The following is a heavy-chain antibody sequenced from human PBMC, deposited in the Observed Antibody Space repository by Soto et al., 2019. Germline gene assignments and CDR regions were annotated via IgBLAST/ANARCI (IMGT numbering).Heavy chain of an antibody. CDR3: AKWLWFGQFLNSDPAMEL. J-gene: IGHJ6*02. CDR1: GFTFSRYR. CDR2: ISYDVSDI. Sequence: SLRLSCAGSGFTFSRYRMHWVRQDPGKGLEWVAVISYDVSDIFYADSVNGRFNISRDNSKNTLYLPMNSLRAEDTAVYYCAKWLWFGQFLNSDPAMELWGRETTVNGSS. V-gene: IGHV3-30*18. D-gene: IGHD3-10*01.